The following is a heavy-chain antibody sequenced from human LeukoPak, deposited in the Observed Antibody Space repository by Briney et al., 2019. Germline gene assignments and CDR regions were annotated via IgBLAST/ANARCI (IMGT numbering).Heavy chain of an antibody. V-gene: IGHV4-34*01. CDR2: INHSGST. Sequence: KPSETLSLTCAVYGGSFSGYYWSWIRQPPGKGLEWIGEINHSGSTNYNPSLKSRVTISVDTSKNQCSLKLSSVTAADTAVYYCATSQGLFDYWGQGTLVTVSS. J-gene: IGHJ4*02. CDR1: GGSFSGYY. CDR3: ATSQGLFDY.